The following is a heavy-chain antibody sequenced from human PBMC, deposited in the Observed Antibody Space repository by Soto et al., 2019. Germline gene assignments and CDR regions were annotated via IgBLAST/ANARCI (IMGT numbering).Heavy chain of an antibody. CDR3: ARRETTYYYDSSGYQNNWFDP. CDR2: IIPIFGTA. CDR1: GGTFSSYA. Sequence: QVQLVQSGAEVKKPGSSVKVSCKASGGTFSSYAISWVRQAPGQGLEWMGGIIPIFGTANYAQKFQGRVTITADESTSTAYMELSSLRSEDTAVYYCARRETTYYYDSSGYQNNWFDPWGQGTLVTVSS. J-gene: IGHJ5*02. D-gene: IGHD3-22*01. V-gene: IGHV1-69*01.